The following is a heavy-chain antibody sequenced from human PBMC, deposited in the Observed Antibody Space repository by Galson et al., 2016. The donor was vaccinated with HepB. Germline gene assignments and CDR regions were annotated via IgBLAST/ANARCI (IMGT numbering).Heavy chain of an antibody. CDR1: GFTFSRSW. Sequence: SLRLSCAASGFTFSRSWMHWVRQAPGKRLVWVSRIETDGSSTSYADSVKGRFTISRDNAKNTLYLQMNSLRAEDSAVYYCAREPHGGTNDWSPHDAFDIWGQGTMVTVSS. D-gene: IGHD3-9*01. V-gene: IGHV3-74*01. CDR3: AREPHGGTNDWSPHDAFDI. J-gene: IGHJ3*02. CDR2: IETDGSST.